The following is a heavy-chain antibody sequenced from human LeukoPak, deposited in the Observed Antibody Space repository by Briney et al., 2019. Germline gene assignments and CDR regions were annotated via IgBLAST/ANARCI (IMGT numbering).Heavy chain of an antibody. CDR2: INSNSGGT. CDR3: ARGYYYESIGYYFDY. J-gene: IGHJ4*02. CDR1: GYTFTGYY. D-gene: IGHD3-22*01. V-gene: IGHV1-2*06. Sequence: ASVKVSCKASGYTFTGYYMHWVRQAPGQGLEWMGRINSNSGGTKYAQKFQGRVSMTRDTSISTAYMELSRLRSDDTALYYCARGYYYESIGYYFDYWGQGTLVTVSS.